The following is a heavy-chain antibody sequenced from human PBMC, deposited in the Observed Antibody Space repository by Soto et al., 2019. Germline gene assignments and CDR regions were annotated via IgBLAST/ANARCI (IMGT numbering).Heavy chain of an antibody. V-gene: IGHV3-33*06. CDR3: AKDRSSSLDGMDV. CDR1: GFKFTIYG. J-gene: IGHJ6*02. CDR2: VWYGGSNK. D-gene: IGHD6-13*01. Sequence: PGGSLRLSXAASGFKFTIYGMHWVRQAPGKGLEWVAVVWYGGSNKYYADSVKGRFTISRDNSKNTLYLQVNSLRAEDTAVYYCAKDRSSSLDGMDVWGQGTTVTVSS.